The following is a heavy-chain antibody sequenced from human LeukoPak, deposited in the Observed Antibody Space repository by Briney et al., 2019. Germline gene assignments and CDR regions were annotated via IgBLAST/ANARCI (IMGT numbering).Heavy chain of an antibody. CDR3: TSEYQLLIEYFQH. CDR1: GFTFINAW. V-gene: IGHV3-15*01. CDR2: IKSNTEGGTI. D-gene: IGHD2-2*01. Sequence: GGSLRLSCAASGFTFINAWMSWVRQAPGKGLEWVGRIKSNTEGGTIDYAAPVKGRFTISRDDSENTLYLQMNSLKTEDTAVYYCTSEYQLLIEYFQHWGQGTLVTVSS. J-gene: IGHJ1*01.